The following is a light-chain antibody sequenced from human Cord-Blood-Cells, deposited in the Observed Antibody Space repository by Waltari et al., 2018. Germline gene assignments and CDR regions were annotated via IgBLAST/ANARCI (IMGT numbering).Light chain of an antibody. CDR1: SSHIGAGYD. CDR2: GNS. J-gene: IGLJ1*01. V-gene: IGLV1-40*01. Sequence: QSVLTQPPSVSGAPGQRVTISCTGSSSHIGAGYDVHWYQQLPGTAPKPRIYGNSNRPSGVPDRFSGSKSGTSASLAITGLQAEDEADYYCQSYDSSLSGYVFGTGTKVTVL. CDR3: QSYDSSLSGYV.